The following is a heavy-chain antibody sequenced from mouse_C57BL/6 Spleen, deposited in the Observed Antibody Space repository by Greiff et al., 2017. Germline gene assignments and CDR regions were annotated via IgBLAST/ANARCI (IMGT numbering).Heavy chain of an antibody. D-gene: IGHD2-2*01. V-gene: IGHV1-26*01. J-gene: IGHJ2*01. CDR3: ARSERLRRMGFDY. Sequence: EVQLQQSGPELVKPGASVKISCKASGYTFTDYYMNWVKQSHGKSLEWIGDINPNNGGTSYNQKFKGKATLTVDKSSSTAYMELRSLTSEDSAVYYCARSERLRRMGFDYWGQGTTLTVSS. CDR2: INPNNGGT. CDR1: GYTFTDYY.